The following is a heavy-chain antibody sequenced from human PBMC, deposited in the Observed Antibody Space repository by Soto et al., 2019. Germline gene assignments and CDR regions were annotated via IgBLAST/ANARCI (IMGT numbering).Heavy chain of an antibody. D-gene: IGHD6-6*01. V-gene: IGHV4-39*01. CDR1: GGSISSSSYY. Sequence: SETLSLTCTVSGGSISSSSYYWGWIRQPPGKGLEWIGSIYYSGSTYYNPSLKSRVTISVDTSKNQFSLKLSSVTAADTAVYYCARISSSSVYYGMDVWGQGTTVTVSS. CDR3: ARISSSSVYYGMDV. CDR2: IYYSGST. J-gene: IGHJ6*02.